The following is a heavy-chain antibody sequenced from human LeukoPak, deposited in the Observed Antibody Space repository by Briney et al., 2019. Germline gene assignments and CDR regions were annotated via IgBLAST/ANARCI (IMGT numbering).Heavy chain of an antibody. D-gene: IGHD2-15*01. CDR2: ISGSGGST. CDR3: AKSRSGVSSCYNY. Sequence: GGSLRLSCAASGFTFSSYATSWVRQAPGKGLEWVSAISGSGGSTYYADSVKGRFTISRDNSKNTLYLQMNSLRAEDTAIYFCAKSRSGVSSCYNYWGQGTLVTVSS. CDR1: GFTFSSYA. J-gene: IGHJ4*02. V-gene: IGHV3-23*01.